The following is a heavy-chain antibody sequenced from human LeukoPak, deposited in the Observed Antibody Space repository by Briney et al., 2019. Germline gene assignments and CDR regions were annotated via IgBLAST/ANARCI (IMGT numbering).Heavy chain of an antibody. CDR2: ISYDGSNK. CDR3: ARVRPLSRGDYPNRFDP. J-gene: IGHJ5*02. Sequence: GGSLRLSCAASGFTFSSYAMHWVRQAPGKGLEWVAVISYDGSNKYYADSVKGRFTISRDNSKNTLYLQMNSLRAEDTAVYYCARVRPLSRGDYPNRFDPWGQGTLVTVSS. CDR1: GFTFSSYA. V-gene: IGHV3-30*04. D-gene: IGHD4-17*01.